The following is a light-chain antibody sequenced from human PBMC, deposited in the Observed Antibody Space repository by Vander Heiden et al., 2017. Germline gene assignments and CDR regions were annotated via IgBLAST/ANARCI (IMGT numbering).Light chain of an antibody. V-gene: IGKV1-39*01. CDR3: QQSDRLPPT. CDR2: GAT. Sequence: DIQMTQSPPTLSSSVGDRVIITCRAGQSISHYVNWYQQKPGKAPKLLIYGATSLQTTVPSRFSGSGSGTDFTLIINGLQVEDSATYFCQQSDRLPPTFGRGTKVEVK. J-gene: IGKJ1*01. CDR1: QSISHY.